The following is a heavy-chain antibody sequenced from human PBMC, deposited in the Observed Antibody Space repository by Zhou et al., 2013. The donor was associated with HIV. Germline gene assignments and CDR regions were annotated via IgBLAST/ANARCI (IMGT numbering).Heavy chain of an antibody. Sequence: QVQLVQSGAEVKKPGSSVKVSCKASGGTFSSYAISWVRQAPGQGLEWMGRIIPILGIANYAQKFQGRVTITADKSTSTAYMELSSLRSEDTAVYYCARDRLPSMGWFDPWGQGTLVTVSS. CDR2: IIPILGIA. CDR1: GGTFSSYA. CDR3: ARDRLPSMGWFDP. D-gene: IGHD2-2*01. J-gene: IGHJ5*02. V-gene: IGHV1-69*04.